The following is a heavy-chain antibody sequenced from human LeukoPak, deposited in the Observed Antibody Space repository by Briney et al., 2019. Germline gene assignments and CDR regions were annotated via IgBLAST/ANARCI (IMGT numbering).Heavy chain of an antibody. Sequence: KPSETLSLTCTVSGGSISSSSYYWGWIRQPPGKGLEWIGYIYYSGSTYYNPSLKSRVTISVDTSKNQFSLKLSSVTAADMAVYYCARDQRWLRFLDYWGQGTLVTVSS. D-gene: IGHD5-12*01. CDR3: ARDQRWLRFLDY. CDR2: IYYSGST. J-gene: IGHJ4*02. CDR1: GGSISSSSYY. V-gene: IGHV4-30-4*08.